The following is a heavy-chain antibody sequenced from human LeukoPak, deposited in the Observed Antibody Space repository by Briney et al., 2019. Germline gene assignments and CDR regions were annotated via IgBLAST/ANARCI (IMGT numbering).Heavy chain of an antibody. V-gene: IGHV4-39*07. D-gene: IGHD3-22*01. CDR2: IYYSGST. CDR3: ARDPSSLYYDSSNDYFDY. Sequence: SETLSLTCTVSGGSISSSSYYWGWIRQPPGKGLEWIGSIYYSGSTYYNPSLKSRVTISVDTSKNQFSLKLSSVTAADTAVYYCARDPSSLYYDSSNDYFDYWGQGTLVTVSS. J-gene: IGHJ4*02. CDR1: GGSISSSSYY.